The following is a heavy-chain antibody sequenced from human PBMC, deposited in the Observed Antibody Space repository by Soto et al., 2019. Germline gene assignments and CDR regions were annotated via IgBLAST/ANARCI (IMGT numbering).Heavy chain of an antibody. D-gene: IGHD3-10*01. CDR3: AGRSSYYGSGSSQSYYYYGMDV. CDR1: GGSFSGYY. CDR2: INHSGST. V-gene: IGHV4-34*01. J-gene: IGHJ6*02. Sequence: SETLSLTCAVYGGSFSGYYWSWIRQPPGKGLEWIGEINHSGSTNYNPSLKSRVTISVDTSKNQFSLKLSSVTAADTAVYYCAGRSSYYGSGSSQSYYYYGMDVWGQGTTVTVSS.